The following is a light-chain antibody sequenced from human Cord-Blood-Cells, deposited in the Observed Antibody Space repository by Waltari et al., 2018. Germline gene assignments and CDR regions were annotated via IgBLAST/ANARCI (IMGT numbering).Light chain of an antibody. CDR2: EVS. J-gene: IGLJ2*01. CDR1: SSDVGSYNL. V-gene: IGLV2-23*02. CDR3: CSYAGSSTFDVV. Sequence: QSALTQPASVSGSPGQSITIPCTGTSSDVGSYNLVPWYQQHPGKAPKLMIYEVSKRPSGVSNRFSGSKSGNTASLTISGLQAEDEADYYCCSYAGSSTFDVVFGGGTKLTVL.